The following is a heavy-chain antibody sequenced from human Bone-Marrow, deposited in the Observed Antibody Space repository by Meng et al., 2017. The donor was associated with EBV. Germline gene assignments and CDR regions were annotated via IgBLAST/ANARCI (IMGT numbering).Heavy chain of an antibody. CDR3: ARIRVPAALDY. D-gene: IGHD2-2*01. V-gene: IGHV4-59*01. Sequence: VPLQESGPGLVEPSETLSLTCPVSGGSISSYYWSLIRQPPGKGLEWIGYIYYSGSNNYNPSLKSRVTISVDTSKNQFSLKLSSVTAADTAVYYCARIRVPAALDYWGQGTLVTVSS. CDR1: GGSISSYY. CDR2: IYYSGSN. J-gene: IGHJ4*02.